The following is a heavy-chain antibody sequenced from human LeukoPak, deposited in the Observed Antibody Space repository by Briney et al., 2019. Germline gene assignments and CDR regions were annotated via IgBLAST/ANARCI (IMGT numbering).Heavy chain of an antibody. D-gene: IGHD3-3*01. V-gene: IGHV4-4*07. J-gene: IGHJ2*01. CDR3: ARGYDFWSGDQKTRNFDI. CDR1: GGSISNYY. CDR2: MYSSGST. Sequence: PSETLSLTCTVSGGSISNYYWSWIRQPAGKGLQWIGRMYSSGSTNYNPSLKSRVTMSVDTSKNQFSLKLTSVTAADTAVYYCARGYDFWSGDQKTRNFDIWGRGTLVTVSS.